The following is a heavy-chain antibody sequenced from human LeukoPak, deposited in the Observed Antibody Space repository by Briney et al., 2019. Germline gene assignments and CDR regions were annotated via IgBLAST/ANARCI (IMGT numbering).Heavy chain of an antibody. CDR2: ISSSSSYI. CDR1: GFTFSSYS. Sequence: GGSLRLSCAASGFTFSSYSMNWGRQAPGKGLEWVSSISSSSSYIYYADSVKGRFTISRDNAKNSLYLQMNSLRAEDTAVYYCARDPLRYFDNIVDYWGQGTLVTVSS. CDR3: ARDPLRYFDNIVDY. D-gene: IGHD3-9*01. J-gene: IGHJ4*02. V-gene: IGHV3-21*01.